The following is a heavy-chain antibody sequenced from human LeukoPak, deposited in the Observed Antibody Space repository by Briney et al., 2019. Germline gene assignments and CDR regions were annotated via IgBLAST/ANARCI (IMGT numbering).Heavy chain of an antibody. CDR2: VYFRGST. J-gene: IGHJ6*02. V-gene: IGHV4-39*01. CDR3: ATQGYNNQTMDV. CDR1: GDSICTTRY. Sequence: PSETLSLTCTVSGDSICTTRYWGWIRQPPGKGLEWIGAVYFRGSTYYNPSLKSRVIISVDTSKNQFSLKLTSVTAADTAVYYCATQGYNNQTMDVWGQGTTVTVSS. D-gene: IGHD5-24*01.